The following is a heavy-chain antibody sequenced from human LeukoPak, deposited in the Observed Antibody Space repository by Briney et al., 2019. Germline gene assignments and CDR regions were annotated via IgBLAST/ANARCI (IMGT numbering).Heavy chain of an antibody. J-gene: IGHJ4*02. D-gene: IGHD3-3*01. CDR1: GGSFSGYY. CDR2: INHSGST. CDR3: ARGRYYDFWSGYYRGYYFDY. V-gene: IGHV4-34*01. Sequence: PSETLSLTCAVYGGSFSGYYWSWIRQPPGKGLGWIGEINHSGSTNYNPSLKSRVTISVDTSKNQFSLKLSSVTAADTAVYYCARGRYYDFWSGYYRGYYFDYWGQGTLVTVSS.